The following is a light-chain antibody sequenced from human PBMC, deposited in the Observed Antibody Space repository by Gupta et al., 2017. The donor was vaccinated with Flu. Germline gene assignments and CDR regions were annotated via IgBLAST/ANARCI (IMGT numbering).Light chain of an antibody. CDR3: ETWDSNTQV. CDR1: RGHSKYS. Sequence: KLTGTLGRGHSKYSSGWQQQQPGKAPGYVVKVEGSGSYNKGSGGPDRCSGSSSGADRYLTIANVQDEDEADYYGETWDSNTQVFGGGTKLTVL. CDR2: VEGSGSY. J-gene: IGLJ3*02. V-gene: IGLV4-60*02.